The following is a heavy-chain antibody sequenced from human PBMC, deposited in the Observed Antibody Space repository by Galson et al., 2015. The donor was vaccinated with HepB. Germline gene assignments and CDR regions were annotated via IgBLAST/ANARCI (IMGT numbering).Heavy chain of an antibody. Sequence: SLRLSCAASGFPFSDFYMSWIRQAPGKGLEWVSYISSNGSTISYADSVKGRFTISRDNAKNSLYLKMNSLRAEDTAVYYCARAALGWFDPWGQGTLVTVSS. CDR3: ARAALGWFDP. CDR1: GFPFSDFY. CDR2: ISSNGSTI. V-gene: IGHV3-11*01. J-gene: IGHJ5*02.